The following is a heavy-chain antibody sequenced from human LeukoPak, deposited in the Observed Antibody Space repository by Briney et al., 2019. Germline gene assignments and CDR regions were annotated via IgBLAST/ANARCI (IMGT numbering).Heavy chain of an antibody. V-gene: IGHV3-48*03. CDR1: GFTFSSYE. J-gene: IGHJ6*03. D-gene: IGHD3-10*01. Sequence: GGSLRLSCAASGFTFSSYEMNWVRQAPGKGPEWVSYISSSGSTMYYADSVKGRFTISRDNAKNSLYLQMDSLRAEDTAVYYCARLYGSGHYFYYYMDVWGKGTTVTVSS. CDR2: ISSSGSTM. CDR3: ARLYGSGHYFYYYMDV.